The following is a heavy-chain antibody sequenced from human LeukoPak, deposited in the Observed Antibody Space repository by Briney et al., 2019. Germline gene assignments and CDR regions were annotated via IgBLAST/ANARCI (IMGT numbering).Heavy chain of an antibody. V-gene: IGHV4-39*07. D-gene: IGHD2-15*01. Sequence: SETLSLTCTVSGGSIFSSNSYWGWIRQPPGKGLEWIGSIYYSGNTYYNASLKSRVTISVDTSKNQFSLKLSSVTAADTAVYYCARGGNCSGGSCYSDRGWFDPWGQGTLVTVSS. J-gene: IGHJ5*02. CDR2: IYYSGNT. CDR3: ARGGNCSGGSCYSDRGWFDP. CDR1: GGSIFSSNSY.